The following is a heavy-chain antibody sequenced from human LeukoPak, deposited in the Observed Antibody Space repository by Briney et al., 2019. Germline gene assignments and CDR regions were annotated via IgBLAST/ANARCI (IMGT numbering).Heavy chain of an antibody. J-gene: IGHJ4*02. V-gene: IGHV3-30*03. CDR3: ARDQEYGDPIDY. D-gene: IGHD4-17*01. CDR1: GFTFSSYG. CDR2: ISYDGSNK. Sequence: GGSLRLSCAASGFTFSSYGMHWVRQAPGKGLEWVAVISYDGSNKYYADSVKGRFTISRDNSKNTLYLQMNSLRAEDTAVYYCARDQEYGDPIDYWGQGTLVTVSS.